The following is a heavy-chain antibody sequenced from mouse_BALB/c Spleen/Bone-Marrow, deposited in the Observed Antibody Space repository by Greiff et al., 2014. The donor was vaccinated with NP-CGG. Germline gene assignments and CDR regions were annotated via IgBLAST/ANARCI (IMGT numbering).Heavy chain of an antibody. Sequence: DVMLVESGGGLVKPGGSLKLSCTASGFTFSDYYMYWVRQTPEKRLEWVAAISDGGNYTFNPDSVKGRFTISRDNAKNNLYLQMSRLKSEDTAMYYCARSGEKYGAMDYWGQGTSVTVSS. CDR3: ARSGEKYGAMDY. D-gene: IGHD1-1*02. J-gene: IGHJ4*01. V-gene: IGHV5-4*02. CDR1: GFTFSDYY. CDR2: ISDGGNYT.